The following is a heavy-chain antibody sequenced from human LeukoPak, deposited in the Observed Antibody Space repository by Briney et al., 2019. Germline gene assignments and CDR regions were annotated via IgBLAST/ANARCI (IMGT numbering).Heavy chain of an antibody. Sequence: SGTLSLTCTVSGGSINTVSYYWGWIRQPPGKGLEWIGNGYYSGGSYYDPSLKSRVIISVDTSKNQFSLKLNSVTAADTAVYYCARLYCSRTSCYSSPWGQGILVTVSA. CDR3: ARLYCSRTSCYSSP. CDR2: GYYSGGS. V-gene: IGHV4-39*01. CDR1: GGSINTVSYY. D-gene: IGHD2-2*02. J-gene: IGHJ5*02.